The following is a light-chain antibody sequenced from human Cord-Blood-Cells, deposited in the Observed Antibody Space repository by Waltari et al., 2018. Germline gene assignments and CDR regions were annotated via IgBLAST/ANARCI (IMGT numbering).Light chain of an antibody. CDR1: SSDLGSYNL. Sequence: QSALTQPASVSGSPGQSITISCTGTSSDLGSYNLVSWYQQRPGKAPKLMIYEGSKRPSGVSNRFSGSKSGNTASLTISGLQAEDEADYYCCSYAGSSTFYVFGTGTKVTVL. V-gene: IGLV2-23*01. CDR3: CSYAGSSTFYV. J-gene: IGLJ1*01. CDR2: EGS.